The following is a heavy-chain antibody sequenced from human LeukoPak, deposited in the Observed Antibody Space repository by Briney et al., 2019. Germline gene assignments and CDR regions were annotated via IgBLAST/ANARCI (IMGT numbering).Heavy chain of an antibody. CDR2: INSDGTST. D-gene: IGHD2-8*01. V-gene: IGHV3-74*01. CDR1: GFTFSRYW. J-gene: IGHJ4*02. CDR3: GTLGVMREVDY. Sequence: PGGSLRLSCAASGFTFSRYWMFWVRHAPGKELVWVSRINSDGTSTNYADSVKGRFTISRGNTRCTLYLQMNSLRPEDTAVYYCGTLGVMREVDYWGQGALVTVSS.